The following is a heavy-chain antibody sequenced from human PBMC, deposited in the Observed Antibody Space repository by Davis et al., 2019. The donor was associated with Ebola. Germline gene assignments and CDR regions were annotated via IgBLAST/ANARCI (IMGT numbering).Heavy chain of an antibody. Sequence: GGSLRPSCAASGFTFSTYTMTWVRQAQGKGLEWVSSISIRSAFIYYADSVKGRFTVSRDNAKNTLYLQMNSLRADDTAVYYCAREGKYRDESRTFDYWGQGTLVTVSS. V-gene: IGHV3-21*01. CDR1: GFTFSTYT. D-gene: IGHD2-2*01. CDR3: AREGKYRDESRTFDY. CDR2: ISIRSAFI. J-gene: IGHJ4*02.